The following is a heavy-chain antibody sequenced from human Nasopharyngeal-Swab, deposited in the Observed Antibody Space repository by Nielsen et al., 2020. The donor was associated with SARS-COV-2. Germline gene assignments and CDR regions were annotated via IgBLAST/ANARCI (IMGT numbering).Heavy chain of an antibody. CDR2: ISSSSSTI. CDR3: ARENGCSSTSCYGAYYGMDV. CDR1: GFTFSSYS. J-gene: IGHJ6*02. Sequence: GGSLRLSCAASGFTFSSYSMNWVRQAPGKGLEWVSYISSSSSTIYYADSVKGRFTISRDNAKNSLYLQMNSLRVEDTAVYYCARENGCSSTSCYGAYYGMDVWGQGTTVTVSS. V-gene: IGHV3-48*04. D-gene: IGHD2-2*01.